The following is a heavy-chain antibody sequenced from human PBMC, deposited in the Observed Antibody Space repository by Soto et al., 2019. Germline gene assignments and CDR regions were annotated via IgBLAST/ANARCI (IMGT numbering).Heavy chain of an antibody. CDR2: IIPVFETR. V-gene: IGHV1-69*01. CDR3: SFNYDSNSYSRFDF. CDR1: VGSFRNYV. Sequence: VSCTASVGSFRNYVMSWVRQAPGQGLEWMGGIIPVFETRTYAQKFQGRVTITADDSTSTVSMEMSNLRSEDTAVYFCSFNYDSNSYSRFDFWGQGTLVTVSS. J-gene: IGHJ4*02. D-gene: IGHD3-22*01.